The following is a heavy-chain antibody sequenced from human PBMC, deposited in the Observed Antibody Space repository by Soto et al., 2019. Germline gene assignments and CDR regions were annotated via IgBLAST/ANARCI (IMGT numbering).Heavy chain of an antibody. CDR1: GYTFTSHG. CDR2: ISGYNGNT. Sequence: GASVKVSCKASGYTFTSHGISWVLQAPGQGLEWMGWISGYNGNTNYAQKLQGRVTMTTDTSTSTAYMELSSLRAEDTALYYCAKNQERELPRVIDFWGQGTLVTVSS. CDR3: AKNQERELPRVIDF. V-gene: IGHV1-18*04. J-gene: IGHJ4*02. D-gene: IGHD1-7*01.